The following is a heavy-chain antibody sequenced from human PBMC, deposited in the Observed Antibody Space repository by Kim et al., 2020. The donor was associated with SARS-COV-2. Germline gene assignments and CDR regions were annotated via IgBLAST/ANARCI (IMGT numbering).Heavy chain of an antibody. CDR3: ARDQEEYEGDY. J-gene: IGHJ4*02. CDR2: I. Sequence: IYYADSVKGPFTITRDNAKNSLYLQMKSLRAEDTAVYYCARDQEEYEGDYWGQGTLVTVSS. V-gene: IGHV3-21*01. D-gene: IGHD6-6*01.